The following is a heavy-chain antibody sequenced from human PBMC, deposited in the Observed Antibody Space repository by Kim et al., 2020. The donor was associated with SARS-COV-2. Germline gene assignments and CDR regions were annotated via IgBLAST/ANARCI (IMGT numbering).Heavy chain of an antibody. D-gene: IGHD6-13*01. J-gene: IGHJ6*02. V-gene: IGHV3-23*01. CDR2: ISGSGGST. Sequence: GGSLRLSCAASGFTFSSYAMSWVRQAPGKGLEWVSAISGSGGSTYYADSVKGRFTISRDNSKNTLYLQMNSLRAEDTAVYYCAKESWGWQQLVHHYYYYGMDVWGQGTTVTVSS. CDR1: GFTFSSYA. CDR3: AKESWGWQQLVHHYYYYGMDV.